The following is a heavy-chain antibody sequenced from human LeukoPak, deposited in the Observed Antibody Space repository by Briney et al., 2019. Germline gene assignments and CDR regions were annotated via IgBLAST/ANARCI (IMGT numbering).Heavy chain of an antibody. Sequence: ASVKVSCKASGYTFTGYYMHWARQAPGQGLEWMGWINPNSGGTNYAQKFQGRGTMTQDKSISTAYMELSRLRSDDTAVYYCARIVPSPGAANYFDYWGQGTLVTVSS. D-gene: IGHD2-2*01. J-gene: IGHJ4*02. CDR3: ARIVPSPGAANYFDY. CDR1: GYTFTGYY. V-gene: IGHV1-2*02. CDR2: INPNSGGT.